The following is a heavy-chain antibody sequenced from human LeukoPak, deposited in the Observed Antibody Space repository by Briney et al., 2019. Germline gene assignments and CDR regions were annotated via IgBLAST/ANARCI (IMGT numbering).Heavy chain of an antibody. J-gene: IGHJ4*02. V-gene: IGHV3-33*01. Sequence: GGSLRLSCAASGFIFSSYGMHWVRQAPGEGLEWVAVIWYDGSNKYYADSVKGRFTISRDNSKNTLYLQMNSLRAEDTAVYYCARGRHISGSHHFDFWGQGTLVTVSS. CDR1: GFIFSSYG. CDR2: IWYDGSNK. D-gene: IGHD6-19*01. CDR3: ARGRHISGSHHFDF.